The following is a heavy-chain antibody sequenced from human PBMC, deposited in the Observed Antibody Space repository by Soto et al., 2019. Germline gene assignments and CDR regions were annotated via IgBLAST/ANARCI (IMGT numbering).Heavy chain of an antibody. V-gene: IGHV3-7*04. Sequence: GGSLRLSCAASGFTFSSYWMSWVRQAPGKGLEWVANIKQDGSEKYYVDSVKGRFTISRDNAKNSLYLQMNSLRAEDTAVYYCARGIVVVPAARTDAFDIWGQGTMVTVSS. J-gene: IGHJ3*02. CDR2: IKQDGSEK. CDR1: GFTFSSYW. CDR3: ARGIVVVPAARTDAFDI. D-gene: IGHD2-2*01.